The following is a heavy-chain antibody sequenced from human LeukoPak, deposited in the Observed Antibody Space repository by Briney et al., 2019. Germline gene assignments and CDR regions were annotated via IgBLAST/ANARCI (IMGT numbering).Heavy chain of an antibody. Sequence: GGSLRPSCAASGFTFSSYAMSWVRQAPGKGLEWVSAISGSGGSTYYADSVKGRFTISRDNSKNTLYLQMNSLRAEDTAVYYCAKIGPTYYYDSSGYSTDYWGQGTLVTVSS. CDR3: AKIGPTYYYDSSGYSTDY. CDR2: ISGSGGST. CDR1: GFTFSSYA. D-gene: IGHD3-22*01. J-gene: IGHJ4*02. V-gene: IGHV3-23*01.